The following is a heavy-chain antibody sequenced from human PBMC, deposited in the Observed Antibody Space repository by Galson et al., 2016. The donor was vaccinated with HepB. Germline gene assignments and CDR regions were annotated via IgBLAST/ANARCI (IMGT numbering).Heavy chain of an antibody. CDR3: ATSPGAGI. D-gene: IGHD7-27*01. CDR2: IYSGGNT. V-gene: IGHV3-66*02. CDR1: GFSISSYW. Sequence: SLRLSCAASGFSISSYWMSWVRQAPGKGLEWVSLIYSGGNTYHADSVKGRFSISRDSSKNTLYLQMNSLRNEDTALYYCATSPGAGIWGQGTMVTVSS. J-gene: IGHJ3*02.